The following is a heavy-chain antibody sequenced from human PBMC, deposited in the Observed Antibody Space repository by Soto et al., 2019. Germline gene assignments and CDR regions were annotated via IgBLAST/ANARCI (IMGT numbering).Heavy chain of an antibody. CDR2: ISARGGSS. D-gene: IGHD5-12*01. V-gene: IGHV3-23*01. CDR1: GSSLSSYA. Sequence: DVQLLESGGGLVQPGGSLRLSFPPFGSSLSSYAMSGVARAPGKGLEWVAVISARGGSSYFADSVKGRFTLSRDNSKNVLSLEMNSLRAEDTAIYFCAKGSIEYSASVDNWGQGTLVVVSS. CDR3: AKGSIEYSASVDN. J-gene: IGHJ4*02.